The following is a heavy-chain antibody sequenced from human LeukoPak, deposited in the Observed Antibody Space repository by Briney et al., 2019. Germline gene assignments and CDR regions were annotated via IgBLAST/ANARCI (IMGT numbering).Heavy chain of an antibody. V-gene: IGHV3-7*01. CDR2: IKQDGSEK. CDR3: ARGGYDY. J-gene: IGHJ4*02. CDR1: GFTFSNAW. D-gene: IGHD3-16*01. Sequence: PGGSLRLSCAASGFTFSNAWMSWVRQAPGKGLEWVANIKQDGSEKYYVDSEKGRFTISRDNAKNSLYLQMNSLRAEDTAVYYCARGGYDYWGQGTLVTVSS.